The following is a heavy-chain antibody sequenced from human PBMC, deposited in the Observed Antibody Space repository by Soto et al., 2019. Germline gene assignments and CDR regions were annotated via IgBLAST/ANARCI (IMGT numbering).Heavy chain of an antibody. D-gene: IGHD4-17*01. V-gene: IGHV3-33*01. Sequence: ESGGGVVQPGRSLRLSCAASGFTFSSYGMHWVRQAPGKGLEWVAVIWYDGSNKYYADSVKGRFTISRDNSKNTLYLQMNSLRAEDTAVYYCARGNYGDSALDYYYGMDVWGQGTTVTVSS. CDR3: ARGNYGDSALDYYYGMDV. J-gene: IGHJ6*02. CDR1: GFTFSSYG. CDR2: IWYDGSNK.